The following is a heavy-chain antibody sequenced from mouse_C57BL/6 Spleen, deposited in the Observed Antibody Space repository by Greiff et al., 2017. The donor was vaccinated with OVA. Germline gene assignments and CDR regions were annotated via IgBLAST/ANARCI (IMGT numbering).Heavy chain of an antibody. CDR1: GYTFTSYG. V-gene: IGHV1-81*01. CDR3: TRRDLLLDYFDY. D-gene: IGHD1-1*01. J-gene: IGHJ2*01. Sequence: VQLQQSGAELARPGASVKLSCKASGYTFTSYGISWVKQRTGQGLEWIGEIYPRSGNTYYNEKFKGKATLTADKSSSTAYMELRSLTSEDSAVYFCTRRDLLLDYFDYWGQGTTLTVSS. CDR2: IYPRSGNT.